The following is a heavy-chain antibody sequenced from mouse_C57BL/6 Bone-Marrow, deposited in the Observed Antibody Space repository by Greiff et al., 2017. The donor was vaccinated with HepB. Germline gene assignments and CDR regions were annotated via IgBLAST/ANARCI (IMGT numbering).Heavy chain of an antibody. D-gene: IGHD1-1*01. Sequence: DVQLVESEGGLVQPGSSMKLSCTASGFTFSDYYMAWVRQVPEKGLEWVANINYDGSSTYYLDSLKSRFIISRDNAKNILYLQMSSLKSEDTATYYCARDRVTTVVNWYFDVWGTGTTVTVSS. CDR2: INYDGSST. V-gene: IGHV5-16*01. CDR3: ARDRVTTVVNWYFDV. J-gene: IGHJ1*03. CDR1: GFTFSDYY.